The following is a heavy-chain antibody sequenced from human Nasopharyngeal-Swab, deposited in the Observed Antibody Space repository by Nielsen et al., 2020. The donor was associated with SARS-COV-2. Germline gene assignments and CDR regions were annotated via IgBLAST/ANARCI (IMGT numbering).Heavy chain of an antibody. D-gene: IGHD6-13*01. Sequence: WSRQRPGKGLEWVSVIYSGGSTYYADSVEGRCTICRDNSKNTLYLQMNSLRAEDTAVYYCARDSSSWAYYGMDVWGQGTTVTVSS. V-gene: IGHV3-53*01. CDR3: ARDSSSWAYYGMDV. J-gene: IGHJ6*02. CDR2: IYSGGST.